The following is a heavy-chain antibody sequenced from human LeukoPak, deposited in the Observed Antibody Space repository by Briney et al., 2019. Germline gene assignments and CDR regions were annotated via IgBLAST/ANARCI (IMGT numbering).Heavy chain of an antibody. V-gene: IGHV4-59*08. CDR1: GGSISSYY. CDR3: ARLRGYSGYVLIDY. J-gene: IGHJ4*02. D-gene: IGHD5-12*01. Sequence: SETLSLTCIVSGGSISSYYWSWIRQPPGKGLEWIGYIYYSGSTNYNPSLKSRVTISVDTSKNQFSLKLSSVTAADTAVYYCARLRGYSGYVLIDYWGQGTLVTVSS. CDR2: IYYSGST.